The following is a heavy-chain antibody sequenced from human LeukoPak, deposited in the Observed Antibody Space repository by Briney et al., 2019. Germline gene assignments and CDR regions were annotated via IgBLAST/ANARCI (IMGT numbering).Heavy chain of an antibody. J-gene: IGHJ4*02. CDR2: IIWRGGST. V-gene: IGHV3-20*04. CDR1: GFTFDDYG. CDR3: ARDDYGSGSWHDS. Sequence: GGSLRLSCAASGFTFDDYGMSWVGQAPEKGVDGVSGIIWRGGSTGYADSVKGRFTISRDNAKNSLYLQMNSLRAEDTALYYCARDDYGSGSWHDSWGQGTLVTVSS. D-gene: IGHD3-10*01.